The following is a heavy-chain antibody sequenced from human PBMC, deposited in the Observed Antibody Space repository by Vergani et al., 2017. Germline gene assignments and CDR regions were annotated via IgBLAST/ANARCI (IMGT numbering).Heavy chain of an antibody. CDR3: ARVMVSYYDSSGPIPGAFDI. J-gene: IGHJ3*02. Sequence: QVQLVQSGAEVKKPGSSVKVSCKASGGTFSSYAISWVRQAPGQGLEWMGGIIPIFGIANYEQKFQGRVTITADKSTSTAYMELSSLRSEDTAVYYCARVMVSYYDSSGPIPGAFDIWGQGTMVTVSS. V-gene: IGHV1-69*17. CDR1: GGTFSSYA. D-gene: IGHD3-22*01. CDR2: IIPIFGIA.